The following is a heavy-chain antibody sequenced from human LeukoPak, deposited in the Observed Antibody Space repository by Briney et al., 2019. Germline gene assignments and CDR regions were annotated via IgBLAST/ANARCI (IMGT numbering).Heavy chain of an antibody. J-gene: IGHJ4*02. V-gene: IGHV4-59*01. D-gene: IGHD3-3*01. Sequence: PSETLSLTCTVSGGSISSYYWSWIRQPPGKGLEWIGYIYYSGSTKYNPSLKSRVTISVDTSKNQFSLKLSSVTAADTAVYYCGRGPDTSGYYTLDYWGQGTLVSVSS. CDR2: IYYSGST. CDR3: GRGPDTSGYYTLDY. CDR1: GGSISSYY.